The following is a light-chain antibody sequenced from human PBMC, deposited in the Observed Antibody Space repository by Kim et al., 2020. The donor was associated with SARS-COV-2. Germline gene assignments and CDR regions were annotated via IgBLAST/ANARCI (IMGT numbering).Light chain of an antibody. CDR1: QSVSSSY. V-gene: IGKV3-20*01. CDR3: QQYGSSPLT. Sequence: IVLTQSPGTLSLSPGESATLSCRASQSVSSSYLAWYQQKPGQAPRLLIYGASSRATGIPDRFRGSGSGTDFTLTISRLEPEDFAVYYCQQYGSSPLTFGGGTKLEI. CDR2: GAS. J-gene: IGKJ4*01.